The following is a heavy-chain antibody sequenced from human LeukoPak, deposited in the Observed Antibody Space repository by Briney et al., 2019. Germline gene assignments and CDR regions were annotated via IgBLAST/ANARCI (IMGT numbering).Heavy chain of an antibody. J-gene: IGHJ4*02. Sequence: SETLSLTCTVSGGSISSYYWSWIRQPPGKGLEWIGYIYYSGSTNYNPSLKSRVTISVDTSKNQFSLKLSSVTAADTAAYYCARERLYYYDSSGYYLGYFDYWGQGTLVTVSS. V-gene: IGHV4-59*01. CDR3: ARERLYYYDSSGYYLGYFDY. CDR2: IYYSGST. D-gene: IGHD3-22*01. CDR1: GGSISSYY.